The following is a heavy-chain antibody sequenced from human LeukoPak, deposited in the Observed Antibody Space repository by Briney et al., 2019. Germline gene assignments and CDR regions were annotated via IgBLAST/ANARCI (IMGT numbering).Heavy chain of an antibody. J-gene: IGHJ4*02. CDR2: TYSGGTT. CDR1: GFSVSDNY. CDR3: AKEGGLGYCSTTSCAFAH. V-gene: IGHV3-53*01. Sequence: PGGSLRLSCAGSGFSVSDNYMTWVRQAPGKGLEWVSVTYSGGTTYYADSVEGRFTISRDNSKNTLYLQMNNLRTEDTAVYYCAKEGGLGYCSTTSCAFAHWGRGTLVTVSS. D-gene: IGHD2-2*01.